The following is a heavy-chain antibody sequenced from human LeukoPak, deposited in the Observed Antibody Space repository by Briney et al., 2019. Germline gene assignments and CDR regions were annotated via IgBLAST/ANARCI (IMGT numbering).Heavy chain of an antibody. J-gene: IGHJ1*01. CDR2: INHSGST. CDR1: GGSFSGYY. V-gene: IGHV4-34*01. CDR3: AGYYYDSSGYYYEYFQH. D-gene: IGHD3-22*01. Sequence: SETLSLTCAVYGGSFSGYYWSWIRQPPGKGLEWIGEINHSGSTIYNPSLKSRVTISVDTSKNQFSLKLSAVTAADTAVYYCAGYYYDSSGYYYEYFQHWGQGTLVTVSS.